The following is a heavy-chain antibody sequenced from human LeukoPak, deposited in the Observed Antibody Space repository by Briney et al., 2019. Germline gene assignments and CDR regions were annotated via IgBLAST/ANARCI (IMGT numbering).Heavy chain of an antibody. V-gene: IGHV3-74*01. Sequence: PGGSLRLSCAASGLTFSSYWMHWVRQAPGKGLVWVSRINSDGSSTSYADSVKGRFTISRDNAKNTLYPQMNSLRAEDTAVYYCAIGIAAAVYWGQGTLVTVSS. J-gene: IGHJ4*02. CDR2: INSDGSST. D-gene: IGHD6-13*01. CDR3: AIGIAAAVY. CDR1: GLTFSSYW.